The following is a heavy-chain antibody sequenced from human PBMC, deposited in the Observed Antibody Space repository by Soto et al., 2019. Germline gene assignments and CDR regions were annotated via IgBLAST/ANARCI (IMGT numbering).Heavy chain of an antibody. V-gene: IGHV2-5*02. J-gene: IGHJ4*02. CDR2: IYWDDDK. D-gene: IGHD2-15*01. CDR3: AHESEIGNYFDY. Sequence: SGPTLVNPTQTLTLTCTFSGFALSTTGVGVGWIRQPPGKAPEWLALIYWDDDKRYSPSLKNRLTITKDTSENQVVLTLTNLDPVDTATYYCAHESEIGNYFDYWGQGTVVTVSS. CDR1: GFALSTTGVG.